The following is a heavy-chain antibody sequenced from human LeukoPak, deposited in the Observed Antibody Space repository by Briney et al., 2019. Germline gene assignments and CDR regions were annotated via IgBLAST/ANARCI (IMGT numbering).Heavy chain of an antibody. CDR1: GFTVSKDY. D-gene: IGHD3-10*01. V-gene: IGHV3-66*02. CDR2: IYGDGTT. J-gene: IGHJ5*02. CDR3: ARDRTGAQSWVEFDP. Sequence: PGGALRLSCAASGFTVSKDYMAWVRQAPGRGLEWVSLIYGDGTTFYADSVKGRFTISRDNFKNTLYLQMSSLRPEDTALYYCARDRTGAQSWVEFDPWGQGTLVTVSS.